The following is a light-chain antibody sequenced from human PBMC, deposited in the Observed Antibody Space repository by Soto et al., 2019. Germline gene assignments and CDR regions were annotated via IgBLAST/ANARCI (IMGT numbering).Light chain of an antibody. V-gene: IGKV1-5*02. CDR1: QSISSW. CDR2: DAP. Sequence: IKMTQSPSKMAASVGDRVTSICSSSQSISSWLAWYQQKPGKVPKLLIFDAPTLQTGVPSRFGGGGSGTEFTLTISGLQPDDFATYYCQQYNSYSPWTFGPGTKV. CDR3: QQYNSYSPWT. J-gene: IGKJ1*01.